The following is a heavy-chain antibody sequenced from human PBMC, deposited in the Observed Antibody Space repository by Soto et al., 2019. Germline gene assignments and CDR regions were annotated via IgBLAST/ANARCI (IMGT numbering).Heavy chain of an antibody. Sequence: EVQLVESGGGLVQPGGSLRLSCAASGFVFSSDWMHWVRQAPGKGMVWVSRINTDGSSTAYADSVKGRFTISRDNVKNTVHQQTNSLRAEDTAVYYCLRDRPGDQHYFDYWGQGSMVTVSS. CDR2: INTDGSST. D-gene: IGHD2-21*01. CDR1: GFVFSSDW. CDR3: LRDRPGDQHYFDY. V-gene: IGHV3-74*01. J-gene: IGHJ4*02.